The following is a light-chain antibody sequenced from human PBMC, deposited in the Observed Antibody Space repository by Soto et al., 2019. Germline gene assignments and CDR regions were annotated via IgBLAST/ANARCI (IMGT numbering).Light chain of an antibody. Sequence: DIQMTQSPSTLSASVGDRVTITCRASQNINNWLAWYQQKPGKAPKLLIYRASSLENGAPSRFSGRGSGTDFIFTITSLQPDDFAPYYCQQYSSDSTFGQGTKVEIK. CDR1: QNINNW. V-gene: IGKV1-5*03. J-gene: IGKJ1*01. CDR2: RAS. CDR3: QQYSSDST.